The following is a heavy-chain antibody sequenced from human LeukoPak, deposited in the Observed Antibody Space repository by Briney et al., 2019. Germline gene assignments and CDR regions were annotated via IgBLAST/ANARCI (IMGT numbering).Heavy chain of an antibody. Sequence: SETLSLTCTVSGGSISGYYWSWIRQPPGKGLEWIGYIYYSGSTNYNPSLKSRVTISIDTSKNQFSLKLSSVTAADTAVYYCARLMGVVAPDYWGQGTLVIVSS. CDR2: IYYSGST. V-gene: IGHV4-59*08. CDR3: ARLMGVVAPDY. J-gene: IGHJ4*02. D-gene: IGHD2-15*01. CDR1: GGSISGYY.